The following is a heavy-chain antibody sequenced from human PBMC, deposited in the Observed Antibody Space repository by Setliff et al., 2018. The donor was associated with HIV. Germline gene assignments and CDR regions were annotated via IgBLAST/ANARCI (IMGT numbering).Heavy chain of an antibody. CDR2: IRG. V-gene: IGHV3-23*01. CDR1: GVTLSDAA. Sequence: GGSLRLSCAASGVTLSDAATHWVRQASGKGLEWVGRIRGDYGASRSGRFTISRDDSKNTAYLQISSLKTEDSAVYYCARGPPSQVDYWGQGTLVTVSS. J-gene: IGHJ4*02. CDR3: ARGPPSQVDY.